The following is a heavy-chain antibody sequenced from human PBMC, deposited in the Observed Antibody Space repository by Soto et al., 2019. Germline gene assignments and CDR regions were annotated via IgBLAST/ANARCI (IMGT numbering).Heavy chain of an antibody. D-gene: IGHD2-21*01. J-gene: IGHJ3*02. CDR3: ARGGAFVRDAFDI. CDR2: IYHTGST. V-gene: IGHV4-59*12. Sequence: SETLSLTCTVSGGSISSYYWRWIRQPPGKGLEWIGNIYHTGSTHYNPSLKSRVTISVDMSKNQFSLKLSSVTAADTAVYYCARGGAFVRDAFDIWGQGTMVTVSS. CDR1: GGSISSYY.